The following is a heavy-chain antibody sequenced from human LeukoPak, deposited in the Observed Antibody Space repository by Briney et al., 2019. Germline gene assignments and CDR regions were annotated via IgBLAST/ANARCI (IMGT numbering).Heavy chain of an antibody. CDR2: ISSNGGST. D-gene: IGHD4-17*01. J-gene: IGHJ4*02. CDR1: GFTFSSYA. V-gene: IGHV3-64*02. CDR3: ARGGDYGDYEGWGLIDY. Sequence: GGSLRLSCAASGFTFSSYAMHWVRQAPGKGLEYVSAISSNGGSTYYADSVKGRFTISRDNSKNTLYLQMGSLRAEDMAVCYCARGGDYGDYEGWGLIDYWGQGTLVTVSS.